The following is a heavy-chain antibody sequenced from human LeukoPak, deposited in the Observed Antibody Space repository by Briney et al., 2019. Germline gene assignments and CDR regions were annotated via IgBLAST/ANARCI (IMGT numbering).Heavy chain of an antibody. Sequence: GASVKVSCKASGYTFTGYYMHWVRQAPGQGLEWMGRIIPILGIANYAQKFQGRVTITADKSTSTAYMELSSLRSEDTAVYYCARDVDTAITFDYWGHGTLITVSS. CDR2: IIPILGIA. D-gene: IGHD5-18*01. J-gene: IGHJ4*01. V-gene: IGHV1-69*04. CDR1: GYTFTGYY. CDR3: ARDVDTAITFDY.